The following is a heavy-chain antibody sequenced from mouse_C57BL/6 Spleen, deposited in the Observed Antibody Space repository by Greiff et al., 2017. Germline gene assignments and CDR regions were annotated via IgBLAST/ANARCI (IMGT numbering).Heavy chain of an antibody. D-gene: IGHD4-1*01. CDR1: GYTFTSYW. Sequence: VQLQQSGTVLARPGASVKMSCKTSGYTFTSYWMHWVKQRPGQGLEWIGAIYPGNSDTSYNQKFKGKAKLTAVTSASTAYMELSSLTKEDSAVYYCTLGREAFDYWGQGTTLTVSS. J-gene: IGHJ2*01. V-gene: IGHV1-5*01. CDR2: IYPGNSDT. CDR3: TLGREAFDY.